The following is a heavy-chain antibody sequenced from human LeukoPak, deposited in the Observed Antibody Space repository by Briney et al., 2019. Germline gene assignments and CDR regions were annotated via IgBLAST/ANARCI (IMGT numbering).Heavy chain of an antibody. J-gene: IGHJ4*02. CDR1: GFTVSSNY. CDR2: IYSGDTT. D-gene: IGHD3-3*01. Sequence: GGSLRLSCAASGFTVSSNYMSWVRQAPGKGLEWVSVIYSGDTTYYADSVKGRFTISRDNSKNTLYLQMNSLRAEDTAVYYCAKANFWSGYYTGIDYWGQGTLVTVSS. V-gene: IGHV3-66*01. CDR3: AKANFWSGYYTGIDY.